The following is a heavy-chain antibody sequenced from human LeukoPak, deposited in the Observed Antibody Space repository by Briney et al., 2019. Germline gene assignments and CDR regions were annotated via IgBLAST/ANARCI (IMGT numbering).Heavy chain of an antibody. J-gene: IGHJ4*02. D-gene: IGHD2-2*01. Sequence: GASLRLSCAASGFTFSSYAMSWVRQAPGKGLEWVSAISGSGGSTYYADSVKGRFTISRDNSKNTLYLQMNSLRAEDTAVYYCASGDCSSTSCLDYWGQGTLVTVSS. CDR2: ISGSGGST. V-gene: IGHV3-23*01. CDR3: ASGDCSSTSCLDY. CDR1: GFTFSSYA.